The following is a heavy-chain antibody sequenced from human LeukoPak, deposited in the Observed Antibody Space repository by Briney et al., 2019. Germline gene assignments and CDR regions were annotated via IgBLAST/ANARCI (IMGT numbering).Heavy chain of an antibody. D-gene: IGHD2-8*01. CDR2: IYPGDSDT. CDR3: ARLQGPLMVYAIGWFDP. Sequence: GESLKISCKGSGYSFSSYWLGWVRQMPRKGLEWMGMIYPGDSDTRYSPSFQGQVTISADKSISTAYLQWSSLKASDTAMYYCARLQGPLMVYAIGWFDPWGQGTLVTVSS. CDR1: GYSFSSYW. J-gene: IGHJ5*02. V-gene: IGHV5-51*01.